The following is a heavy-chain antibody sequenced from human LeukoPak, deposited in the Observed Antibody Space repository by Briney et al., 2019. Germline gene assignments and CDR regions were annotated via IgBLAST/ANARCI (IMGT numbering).Heavy chain of an antibody. CDR1: GFTVSSNY. J-gene: IGHJ4*02. D-gene: IGHD6-19*01. V-gene: IGHV3-53*01. CDR2: FGGSVSIT. Sequence: PGGSLRLSCAASGFTVSSNYMSWVRQAPGKGREWVSVFGGSVSITYYADSVKGRFTISRDNSKNTLFLQMNSLRAEDTAVYYCAKGFSGWYNYFDYWGQGTLVTVSS. CDR3: AKGFSGWYNYFDY.